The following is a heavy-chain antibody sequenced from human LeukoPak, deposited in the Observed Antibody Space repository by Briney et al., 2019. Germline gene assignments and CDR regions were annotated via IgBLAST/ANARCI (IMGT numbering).Heavy chain of an antibody. J-gene: IGHJ3*02. CDR3: AKDMGGNQPQGAFDI. D-gene: IGHD4-23*01. Sequence: GGSLRLSCAASGFTFSSYSMNWVRLAPGKGLEWVSTISVDGGNTYYADSVKGRFTISRDNSKNTLYLQMNSLRAEDTAVYYCAKDMGGNQPQGAFDIWGQGTMVTVSS. CDR2: ISVDGGNT. V-gene: IGHV3-23*01. CDR1: GFTFSSYS.